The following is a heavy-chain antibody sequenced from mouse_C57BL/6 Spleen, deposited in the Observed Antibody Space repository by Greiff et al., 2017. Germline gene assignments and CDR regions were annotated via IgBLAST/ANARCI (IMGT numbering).Heavy chain of an antibody. D-gene: IGHD1-1*02. V-gene: IGHV5-4*01. Sequence: EVMLVESGGGLVKPGGSLKLSCAASGFTFSSYAMSWVRQTPEKRLEWVATISDGGSYTYYPDNVKGRFTISRDNAKNNLYLQMSHLKSEDTAMYYCARDMVGYFDVWGTGTTVTVSS. CDR1: GFTFSSYA. J-gene: IGHJ1*03. CDR3: ARDMVGYFDV. CDR2: ISDGGSYT.